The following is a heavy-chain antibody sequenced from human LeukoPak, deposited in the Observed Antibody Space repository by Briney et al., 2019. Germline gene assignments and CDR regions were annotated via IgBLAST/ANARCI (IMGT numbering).Heavy chain of an antibody. J-gene: IGHJ4*02. V-gene: IGHV5-51*01. CDR3: ARRRHCTNGSCDHFHF. D-gene: IGHD2-8*01. CDR1: GYSFTNNW. Sequence: AESLQFFTRASGYSFTNNWIGWVRQMPGKGLEWMGTIYPGDSDTRYSPSFQGQVTISADKSISTAYLQWSSLKASDTAMYYCARRRHCTNGSCDHFHFWGQGTLVTVSS. CDR2: IYPGDSDT.